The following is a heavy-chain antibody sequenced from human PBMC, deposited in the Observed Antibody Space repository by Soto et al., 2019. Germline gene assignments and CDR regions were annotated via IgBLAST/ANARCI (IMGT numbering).Heavy chain of an antibody. D-gene: IGHD2-2*01. CDR2: IKQDGTEK. Sequence: PGGSLRLSCAASGFTFSSYWMSWVRQAPGKGLEWVANIKQDGTEKYYVDSVKGRFTISRDNAKNSLYLQMNSLRTEDTAVYYCASMAAFRYRSGTSCYTPGMDVWGQGTTVTVSS. CDR3: ASMAAFRYRSGTSCYTPGMDV. CDR1: GFTFSSYW. J-gene: IGHJ6*02. V-gene: IGHV3-7*05.